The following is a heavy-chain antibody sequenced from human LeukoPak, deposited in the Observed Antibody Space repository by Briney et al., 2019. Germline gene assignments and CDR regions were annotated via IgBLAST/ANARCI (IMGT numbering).Heavy chain of an antibody. Sequence: GGSLRLSCAASGFTFSSYEMNWVRQAPGKGLEWVSYISSSGSTIYYADSVKGRFTTSRDNAKNSLYLQMNSLRAEDTAVYYCARGGYYDSSGYSQFDYWGQGTLVTVSS. CDR1: GFTFSSYE. V-gene: IGHV3-48*03. J-gene: IGHJ4*02. D-gene: IGHD3-22*01. CDR3: ARGGYYDSSGYSQFDY. CDR2: ISSSGSTI.